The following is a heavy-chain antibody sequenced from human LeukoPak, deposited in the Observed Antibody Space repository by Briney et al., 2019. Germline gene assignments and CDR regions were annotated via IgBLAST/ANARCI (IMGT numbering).Heavy chain of an antibody. Sequence: SGGSLRLSCSASGFTFNRFYLHWVRQAPGKGLEFVSHISSNGATTYYADSVKGRFTISRDNSKNTLYLQMSSPRADGTAVYYCVKDRSIAAPNNDFFDSWGQGALVTVSS. CDR2: ISSNGATT. CDR3: VKDRSIAAPNNDFFDS. CDR1: GFTFNRFY. D-gene: IGHD6-6*01. V-gene: IGHV3-64D*06. J-gene: IGHJ4*02.